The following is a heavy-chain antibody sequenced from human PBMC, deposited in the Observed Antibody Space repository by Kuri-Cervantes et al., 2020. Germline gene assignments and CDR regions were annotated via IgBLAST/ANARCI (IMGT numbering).Heavy chain of an antibody. CDR2: INIDGNSR. J-gene: IGHJ5*01. D-gene: IGHD3-22*01. CDR3: AKDLGRLTLIGQLDS. Sequence: GGSLRLSCAASGFTFRSYWMHWVRQAPGRGLVWVSRINIDGNSRSYAESVKGRFTISGDSAKKSLFLQMDSLRPEDTALYFCAKDLGRLTLIGQLDSWGQGTLVTVSS. V-gene: IGHV3-74*01. CDR1: GFTFRSYW.